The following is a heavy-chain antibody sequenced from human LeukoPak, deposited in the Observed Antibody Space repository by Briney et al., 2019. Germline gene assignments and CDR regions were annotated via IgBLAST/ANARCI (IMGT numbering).Heavy chain of an antibody. J-gene: IGHJ4*02. CDR1: GFSVSSNY. V-gene: IGHV3-53*01. CDR2: IYTGGGT. CDR3: ARGYGYNSYDY. Sequence: GRSLRLSCAASGFSVSSNYMSWVRQAPGKGLEWVSIIYTGGGTNYADSVKGRFTISRDNSKNTLYLQMNSLRAEDTAVYYCARGYGYNSYDYWGQGTPVTVSS. D-gene: IGHD5-12*01.